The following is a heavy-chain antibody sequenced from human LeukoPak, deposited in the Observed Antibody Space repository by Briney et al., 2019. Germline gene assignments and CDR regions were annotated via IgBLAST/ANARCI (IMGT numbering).Heavy chain of an antibody. CDR2: ISSSGSTI. CDR1: GFTFSSYE. Sequence: GGSLRLSCAASGFTFSSYEMNWVRQAPGKGLEWVSYISSSGSTIYYADSVKGRFTISRDNSKNTLYLQMNSLRAEDTAVYYCAKDFSYGSGSYVFDYWGQGTLVTVSS. CDR3: AKDFSYGSGSYVFDY. D-gene: IGHD3-10*01. V-gene: IGHV3-48*03. J-gene: IGHJ4*02.